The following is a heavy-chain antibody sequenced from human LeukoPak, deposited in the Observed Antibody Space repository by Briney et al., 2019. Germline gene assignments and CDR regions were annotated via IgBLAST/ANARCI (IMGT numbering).Heavy chain of an antibody. D-gene: IGHD3-10*01. Sequence: PGGSLRLSCAASGFTFSSYGMHWVRQAPGKGLEWVAVISHDGSNKYYADSVKGRFTISRDNSKNTLFLQMNNLRAEDTAVFYCAKSIGEPGWYFDLWGRGTLVIVSS. V-gene: IGHV3-30*18. CDR3: AKSIGEPGWYFDL. CDR2: ISHDGSNK. J-gene: IGHJ2*01. CDR1: GFTFSSYG.